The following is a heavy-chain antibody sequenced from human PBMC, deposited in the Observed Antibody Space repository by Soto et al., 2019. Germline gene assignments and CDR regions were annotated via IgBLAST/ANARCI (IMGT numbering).Heavy chain of an antibody. Sequence: QVQLVESGGGVVQPGRSLRLSCAASGFTFSNYAMHWVRQAPGKGLECVAVISYNGGNRFYIDYVKGGFTISRDNSKNTVHLQIDSLRYEDAAVYYCARGDREDTAVVIGVRPGEYGVDVWGQGTTVTVSS. D-gene: IGHD2-15*01. J-gene: IGHJ6*02. V-gene: IGHV3-30*04. CDR2: ISYNGGNR. CDR1: GFTFSNYA. CDR3: ARGDREDTAVVIGVRPGEYGVDV.